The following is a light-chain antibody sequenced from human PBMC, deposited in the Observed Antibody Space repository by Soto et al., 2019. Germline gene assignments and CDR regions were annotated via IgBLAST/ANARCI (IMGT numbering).Light chain of an antibody. CDR3: AAWDDSLGAYV. V-gene: IGLV1-44*01. CDR1: RRKSGTNT. Sequence: SRRKSGTNTVNWYQQLPGTAPRLLIYTNNQRPSGVPQRFSGSKTGTSASLAIGGLQSEDGADYYCAAWDDSLGAYVFGTGTKVTVL. CDR2: TNN. J-gene: IGLJ1*01.